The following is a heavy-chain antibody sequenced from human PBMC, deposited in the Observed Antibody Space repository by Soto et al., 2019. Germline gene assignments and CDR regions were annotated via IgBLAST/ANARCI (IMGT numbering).Heavy chain of an antibody. CDR3: ARVPFGSNGVTYFDY. D-gene: IGHD1-26*01. V-gene: IGHV4-31*03. CDR1: GGSISSGGYY. J-gene: IGHJ4*02. Sequence: SETLSLTCTVSGGSISSGGYYWSWIRRHPGKGLEWIGYIYYSGSTYYNPSLKSRVTISVDTSKNQFSLKLTSVTAADTTVYYCARVPFGSNGVTYFDYWGQGTLVTVSS. CDR2: IYYSGST.